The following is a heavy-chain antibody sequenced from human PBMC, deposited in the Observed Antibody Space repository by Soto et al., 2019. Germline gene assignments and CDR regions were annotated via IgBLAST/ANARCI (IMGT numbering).Heavy chain of an antibody. V-gene: IGHV1-46*01. D-gene: IGHD3-10*01. J-gene: IGHJ4*02. CDR1: GYTFTSYY. Sequence: ASVKVSCKASGYTFTSYYVHWVRQAPGQGLEWMGIINPSDGSTTYTQKFQGRVTMTRDTSTSTVYMQLSSLRAEDTAVYYCVLWPPYYFDYWGQGTLVTVSS. CDR3: VLWPPYYFDY. CDR2: INPSDGST.